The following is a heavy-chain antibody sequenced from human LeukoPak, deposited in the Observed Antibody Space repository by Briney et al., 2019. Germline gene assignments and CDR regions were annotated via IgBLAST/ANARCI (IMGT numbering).Heavy chain of an antibody. D-gene: IGHD2-15*01. Sequence: ASVKVSCKASGYTFTGYYMHWVRQAPGQGLEWMGWINPNSGGTNYAQKFQGRVTMTRDTSISTAYMELSSLRSEDTAVYYCATDLCVGYCFNWFDPWGQGTLVTVSS. CDR2: INPNSGGT. V-gene: IGHV1-2*02. J-gene: IGHJ5*02. CDR3: ATDLCVGYCFNWFDP. CDR1: GYTFTGYY.